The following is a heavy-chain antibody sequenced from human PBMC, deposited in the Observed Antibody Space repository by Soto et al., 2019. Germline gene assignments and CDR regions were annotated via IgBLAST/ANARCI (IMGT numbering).Heavy chain of an antibody. J-gene: IGHJ5*02. V-gene: IGHV1-3*01. CDR3: ARGIATGQLDP. Sequence: SVKVSCKASGYTFTRYTMNWVRQAPGQRLEWMGWINPDSGNTKSSQKFQDRVIITRDTSASTAYMDLSSLRSEDTAVYYCARGIATGQLDPWGQGTLVTVSS. CDR1: GYTFTRYT. D-gene: IGHD2-15*01. CDR2: INPDSGNT.